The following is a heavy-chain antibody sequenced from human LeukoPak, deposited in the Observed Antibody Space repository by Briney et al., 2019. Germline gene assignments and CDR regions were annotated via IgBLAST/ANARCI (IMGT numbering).Heavy chain of an antibody. CDR3: ARGRIYYGSGSLPPPYYFDY. D-gene: IGHD3-10*01. J-gene: IGHJ4*02. V-gene: IGHV4-34*01. Sequence: SETLSLTCTVSGGSISSYYWSWIRQPPGKGLEWIGEINHSGSTNYNPSLKSRVTISVDTSKNQFSLKLSSVTAADTAVYYCARGRIYYGSGSLPPPYYFDYWGQGTLVTVSS. CDR2: INHSGST. CDR1: GGSISSYY.